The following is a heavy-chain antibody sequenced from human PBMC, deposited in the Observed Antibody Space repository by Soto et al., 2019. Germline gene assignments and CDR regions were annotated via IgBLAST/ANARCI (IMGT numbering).Heavy chain of an antibody. D-gene: IGHD4-17*01. V-gene: IGHV4-39*02. J-gene: IGHJ5*02. CDR3: ARNPRGAATVTTVINWFDP. Sequence: QLQLQESGPGLVKPSVTLSLTCTVSGGSISSSSSYWGWIRQPPGKGLEWIGYIYYSGSTNYTPPPKHRVTIYVDTSQNPFSRKQTSVSGADPPVYYCARNPRGAATVTTVINWFDPGGPGDRVSV. CDR2: IYYSGST. CDR1: GGSISSSSSY.